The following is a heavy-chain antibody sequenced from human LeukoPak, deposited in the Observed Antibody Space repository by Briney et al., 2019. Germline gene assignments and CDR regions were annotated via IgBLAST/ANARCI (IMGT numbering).Heavy chain of an antibody. Sequence: GGSLRLSCAASGFTFSSNWMHWVRQAPGKGLVWVSRINEDGSTTNYADSVKGRSTIFRDNAKNTLYLQMNSLRAEDTAVYYCVRDLGGRSGHWGQGTLVTVST. V-gene: IGHV3-74*01. D-gene: IGHD1-26*01. CDR1: GFTFSSNW. CDR3: VRDLGGRSGH. J-gene: IGHJ4*02. CDR2: INEDGSTT.